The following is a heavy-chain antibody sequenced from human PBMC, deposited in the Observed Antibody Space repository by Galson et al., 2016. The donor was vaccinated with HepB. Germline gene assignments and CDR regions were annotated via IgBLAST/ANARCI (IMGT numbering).Heavy chain of an antibody. CDR3: ARAGIGGAGRGTVNDQ. CDR2: ISNSGST. J-gene: IGHJ4*01. V-gene: IGHV4-4*08. Sequence: SETLSLTCTVSGVSMTYYYWDWIRQPPGKGLEWIGYISNSGSTNYNPSLKSRVTISIDTFKNRFSLKLTSLTAVDTAVYYCARAGIGGAGRGTVNDQWGQGTLVTVSS. D-gene: IGHD3-10*01. CDR1: GVSMTYYY.